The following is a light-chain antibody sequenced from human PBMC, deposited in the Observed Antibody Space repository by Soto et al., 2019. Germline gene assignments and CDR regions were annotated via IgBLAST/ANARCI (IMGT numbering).Light chain of an antibody. V-gene: IGKV1-39*01. Sequence: DIQMTQSPSSLSASVGDRVTIACRASHNIFTYLSWYQQKQGKAPKLLIYAASSLQSGVPSRFSGTGSGTNFTLIISSLQPEDFATYSCQQTLSIPWTFGQGTKVGVK. CDR1: HNIFTY. CDR2: AAS. J-gene: IGKJ1*01. CDR3: QQTLSIPWT.